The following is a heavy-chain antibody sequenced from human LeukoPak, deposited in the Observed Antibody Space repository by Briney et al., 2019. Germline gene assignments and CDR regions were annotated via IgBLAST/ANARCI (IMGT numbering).Heavy chain of an antibody. Sequence: GASVKVSCKASGYTFTGFYIHWLRQAPGQGLEWMGWINPNSGDANYAPKFQGRVTMTRDTSISTAYMELSSLRSDDTAVYYCARGHCGSATCQRNWFDPWGQGSLVTASS. V-gene: IGHV1-2*02. CDR3: ARGHCGSATCQRNWFDP. D-gene: IGHD2-2*01. CDR1: GYTFTGFY. CDR2: INPNSGDA. J-gene: IGHJ5*02.